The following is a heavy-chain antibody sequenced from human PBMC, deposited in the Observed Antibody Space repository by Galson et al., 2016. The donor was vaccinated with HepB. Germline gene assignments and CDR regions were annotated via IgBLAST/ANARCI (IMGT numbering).Heavy chain of an antibody. Sequence: GLEWVAVIWYDGSNKYYADSVKGRFTLSRDNSKYTLLLQMNSLRAEDTAVYYCTKRGVWDVHYFDYWGQGTLVTVSS. CDR2: IWYDGSNK. D-gene: IGHD3-16*01. CDR3: TKRGVWDVHYFDY. J-gene: IGHJ4*02. V-gene: IGHV3-33*06.